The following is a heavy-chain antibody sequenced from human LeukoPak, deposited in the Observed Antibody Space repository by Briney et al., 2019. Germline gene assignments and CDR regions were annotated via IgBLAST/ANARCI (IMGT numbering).Heavy chain of an antibody. J-gene: IGHJ4*02. CDR2: ISEGGNNK. CDR1: GFTFDSYA. D-gene: IGHD6-13*01. Sequence: GGSLRLACEASGFTFDSYAIHWVRQAPGKGLDWVAVISEGGNNKYHADSVKGRFTISRDNSKNTVYLQMNSLRTEDTAVYYCGRDYWYLPDYWGQGTLVTVSS. V-gene: IGHV3-30-3*01. CDR3: GRDYWYLPDY.